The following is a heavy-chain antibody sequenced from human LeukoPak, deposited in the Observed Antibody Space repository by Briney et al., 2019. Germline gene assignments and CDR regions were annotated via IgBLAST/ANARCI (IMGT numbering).Heavy chain of an antibody. Sequence: ASETLSLTCAVYGGSFSGYYWSWIRQPPGKGLEWIGEINHSGSTNYNPSLKSRVTISVDTSKNQFSLKLSSVTAADTAVYYCARSARRTFDYWGQGTLVTVSS. CDR3: ARSARRTFDY. V-gene: IGHV4-34*01. CDR2: INHSGST. J-gene: IGHJ4*02. CDR1: GGSFSGYY.